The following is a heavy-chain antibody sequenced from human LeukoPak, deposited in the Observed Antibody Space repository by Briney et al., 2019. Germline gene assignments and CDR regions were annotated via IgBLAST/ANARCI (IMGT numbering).Heavy chain of an antibody. V-gene: IGHV1-2*02. CDR3: ARDLPLTYYDSSGYAFDI. D-gene: IGHD3-22*01. CDR2: INPNSGGT. CDR1: GYTFTSYD. J-gene: IGHJ3*02. Sequence: ASVKVSCKASGYTFTSYDINWVRQATGQGLEWMGWINPNSGGTNYAQKFQGRVTMTRDTSISTAYMELSRLRSDDTAVYYCARDLPLTYYDSSGYAFDIWGQGTMVTVSS.